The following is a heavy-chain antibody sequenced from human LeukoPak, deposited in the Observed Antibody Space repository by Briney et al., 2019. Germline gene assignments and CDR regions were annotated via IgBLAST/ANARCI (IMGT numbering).Heavy chain of an antibody. CDR1: GFTFSSYS. CDR3: ARGDSSSWSPNFDS. J-gene: IGHJ4*02. Sequence: GGSLRLSCAASGFTFSSYSMNWVRQAPGKGLEWVSSISSSSSSYIYYADSVKGRFTISRDNAKNSLYLQMDSLRAEDTAVYYCARGDSSSWSPNFDSWGQEPLVTVPS. D-gene: IGHD6-13*01. V-gene: IGHV3-21*01. CDR2: ISSSSSSYI.